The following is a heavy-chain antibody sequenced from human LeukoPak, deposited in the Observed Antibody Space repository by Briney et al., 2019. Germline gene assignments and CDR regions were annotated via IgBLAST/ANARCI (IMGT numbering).Heavy chain of an antibody. V-gene: IGHV4-31*03. CDR1: GGSISSDGYY. J-gene: IGHJ3*02. D-gene: IGHD2-15*01. Sequence: PSETLSLTCTVSGGSISSDGYYWNWIRQHPGEGLEWIGYISYSRNTYYNPSLKSRVTVSVDTSKSQFSLKLSSVTAADTAVYYCARTIVVVVAATDAFDIWGQGTMVTVSS. CDR3: ARTIVVVVAATDAFDI. CDR2: ISYSRNT.